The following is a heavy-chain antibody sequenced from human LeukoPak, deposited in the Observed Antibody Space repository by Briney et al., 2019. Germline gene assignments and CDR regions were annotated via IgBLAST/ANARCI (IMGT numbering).Heavy chain of an antibody. CDR2: MNPNSGNT. Sequence: ASVTVSCKTSGSTFSNYAFGWVRQATGQGLEWMGWMNPNSGNTGYAQKFQGRVTMTSVTSISTAYMELNNLTSEDTAVYYCARGSWGEIAGRKSFEFWGQGSLVTVSS. D-gene: IGHD6-6*01. CDR1: GSTFSNYA. V-gene: IGHV1-8*02. J-gene: IGHJ4*02. CDR3: ARGSWGEIAGRKSFEF.